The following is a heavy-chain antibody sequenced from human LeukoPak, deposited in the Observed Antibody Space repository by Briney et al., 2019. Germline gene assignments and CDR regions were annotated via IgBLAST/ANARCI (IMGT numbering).Heavy chain of an antibody. D-gene: IGHD2-15*01. CDR3: ARDPFPDSKKSGYCSGGSCYPGGY. V-gene: IGHV4-34*01. Sequence: PSETLSLTCAVYGGSFSGYYGSWIRQPPGKGLEWIGEINHSGSTNYNPSLKSRVTISVDTSKNQFSLKLSSVTAADTAVYYCARDPFPDSKKSGYCSGGSCYPGGYWGQGTLVTVSS. CDR2: INHSGST. J-gene: IGHJ4*02. CDR1: GGSFSGYY.